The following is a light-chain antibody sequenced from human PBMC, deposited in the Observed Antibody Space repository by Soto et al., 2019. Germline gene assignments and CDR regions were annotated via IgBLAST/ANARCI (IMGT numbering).Light chain of an antibody. J-gene: IGKJ1*01. CDR1: QGIRSS. CDR3: QQFNSCPWT. V-gene: IGKV1-13*02. CDR2: EAS. Sequence: AIQLTQSPSSLSASVGDRVTITCRASQGIRSSLAWFQQKAGNPPKVLIYEASVLETGVSSRFSGSGSGTDFTLSISSLQPEDFATYYCQQFNSCPWTFGQGTTVEVK.